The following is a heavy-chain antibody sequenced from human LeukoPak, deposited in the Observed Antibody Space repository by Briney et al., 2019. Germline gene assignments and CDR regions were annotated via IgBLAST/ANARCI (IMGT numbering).Heavy chain of an antibody. CDR2: IYYSGST. V-gene: IGHV4-59*01. CDR3: ARDNWNYGSSMDV. J-gene: IGHJ6*02. Sequence: ESGPGLVKPSETLSLTCTVSGGSISSYYWSWIRQPPGKGLEWIGYIYYSGSTNYNPSLKRRVTISVDTSKNQFSLKLSSVTAADTAVYYCARDNWNYGSSMDVWGQGTTVTVSS. D-gene: IGHD1-7*01. CDR1: GGSISSYY.